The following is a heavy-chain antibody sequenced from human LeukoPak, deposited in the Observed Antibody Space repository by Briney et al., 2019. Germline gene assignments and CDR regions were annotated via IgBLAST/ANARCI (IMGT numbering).Heavy chain of an antibody. CDR1: GFSFSSYA. J-gene: IGHJ4*02. CDR2: ISGSGGST. CDR3: ARGSGSFSGGFDY. V-gene: IGHV3-23*01. Sequence: GGSLRLSCAVSGFSFSSYAMSWVRQAPGKGLEWVSGISGSGGSTYYADSVKGRFTISRDNSKNTLYLQMNSLRAEDTAVYYCARGSGSFSGGFDYWGQGTLVTVSS. D-gene: IGHD1-26*01.